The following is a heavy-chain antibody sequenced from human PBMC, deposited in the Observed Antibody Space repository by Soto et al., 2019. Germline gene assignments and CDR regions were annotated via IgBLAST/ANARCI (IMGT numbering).Heavy chain of an antibody. V-gene: IGHV1-2*04. CDR1: GYTFTSYD. Sequence: GASVKVSCKASGYTFTSYDINWVRQATGQGLEWMGWMNPNSDNTNYAQKFQGWVTMTRDTSISTAYMELSRLRSDDTAVYYCARALLDSSGYFYYFDYWGQGTLVTVSS. CDR2: MNPNSDNT. D-gene: IGHD3-22*01. CDR3: ARALLDSSGYFYYFDY. J-gene: IGHJ4*02.